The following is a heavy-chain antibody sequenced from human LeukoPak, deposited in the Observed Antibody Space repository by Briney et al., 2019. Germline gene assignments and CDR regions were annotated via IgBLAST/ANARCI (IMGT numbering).Heavy chain of an antibody. J-gene: IGHJ4*02. CDR2: IIPIFGTA. V-gene: IGHV1-69*01. Sequence: SVKVSCKASGGTFSSYAISWVRQAPGQGLEWMGGIIPIFGTANYEQKFQGRVTITAAESTSTAYMELSSLRSEDTAVYYCAGRVGYSSSWYGIDYWGQGTLVTVSS. CDR3: AGRVGYSSSWYGIDY. D-gene: IGHD6-13*01. CDR1: GGTFSSYA.